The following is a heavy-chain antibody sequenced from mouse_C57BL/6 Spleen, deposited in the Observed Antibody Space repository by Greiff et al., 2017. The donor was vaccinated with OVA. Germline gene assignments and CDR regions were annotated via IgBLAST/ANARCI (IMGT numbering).Heavy chain of an antibody. CDR1: GYTFTDYN. V-gene: IGHV1-22*01. Sequence: VQLKESGPELVKPGASVKMSCKASGYTFTDYNMHWVKQSHGKSLEWIGSINPNNGGTSYNQKFKGKATLTVNKSSSTAYMELRSLTSEDSAVYYCARDGYYAMDYWGQGTSVTVSS. D-gene: IGHD2-3*01. J-gene: IGHJ4*01. CDR3: ARDGYYAMDY. CDR2: INPNNGGT.